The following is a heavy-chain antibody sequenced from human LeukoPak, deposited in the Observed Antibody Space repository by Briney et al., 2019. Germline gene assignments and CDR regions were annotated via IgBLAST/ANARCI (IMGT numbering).Heavy chain of an antibody. Sequence: ASVKVSCKASGYTFTSYVISWVRQAPGQGLEWMGWINSYNGNTNYAQKLRGRVTMTTDTSASTAYMELRSLRSDDTAVYYCTRNHYYGSGSYYNPHRGFDYWGQGTLVTVSS. CDR3: TRNHYYGSGSYYNPHRGFDY. J-gene: IGHJ4*02. CDR2: INSYNGNT. CDR1: GYTFTSYV. V-gene: IGHV1-18*01. D-gene: IGHD3-10*01.